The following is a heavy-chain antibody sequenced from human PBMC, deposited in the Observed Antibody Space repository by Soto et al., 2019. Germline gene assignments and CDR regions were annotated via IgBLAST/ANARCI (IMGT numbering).Heavy chain of an antibody. D-gene: IGHD6-25*01. J-gene: IGHJ4*02. CDR2: ISGTRGTT. CDR1: GFTFSSYA. V-gene: IGHV3-23*01. Sequence: EVQLLESGGGLVQPGGSLRLSCAASGFTFSSYAMSWVRQAPGKGLEWVSAISGTRGTTYYADSVKGRFTISRDNSRNTLHLQMNSLRAEDTAIYYCAKFFVETGGSSGWPWSFHFWGQGTLVTVSS. CDR3: AKFFVETGGSSGWPWSFHF.